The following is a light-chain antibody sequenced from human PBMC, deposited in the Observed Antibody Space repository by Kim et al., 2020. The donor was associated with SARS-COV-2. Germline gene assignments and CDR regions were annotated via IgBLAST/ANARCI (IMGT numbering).Light chain of an antibody. V-gene: IGKV1-27*01. Sequence: ASGGDRVTITCGASQGISSYVAWYQQKPGKVPTVLIYRASTLQAGDPSRFSGSGAGTDFTLTISSLQPEDVATYYCQQYMSDPRTFGQGTRLEIK. J-gene: IGKJ5*01. CDR1: QGISSY. CDR3: QQYMSDPRT. CDR2: RAS.